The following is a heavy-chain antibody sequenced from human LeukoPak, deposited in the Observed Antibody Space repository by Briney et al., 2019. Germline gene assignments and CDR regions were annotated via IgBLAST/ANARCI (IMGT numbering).Heavy chain of an antibody. CDR1: GYTFTGYY. CDR3: ARSHYDILTGSPY. J-gene: IGHJ4*02. CDR2: INPNSGGT. D-gene: IGHD3-9*01. Sequence: VSVKVSCKASGYTFTGYYMHWVRQAPGQGLEWMGWINPNSGGTNYAQKFQGRVTMTRDTSISTAYMELSRLRSDDTAVYYCARSHYDILTGSPYWGPGTLVTVSS. V-gene: IGHV1-2*02.